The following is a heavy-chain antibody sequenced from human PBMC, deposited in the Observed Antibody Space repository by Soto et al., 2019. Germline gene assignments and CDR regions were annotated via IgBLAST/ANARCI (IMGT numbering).Heavy chain of an antibody. D-gene: IGHD3-3*01. V-gene: IGHV3-30*18. Sequence: PGGSLRLSCAASGFTFSSYGMHWVRQAPGKGLEWVAVISYDGSNKYYADSVKGRFTISRDNSKNTLYLQMNSLRAEDTAVYYCAKDRVFGAFYGMDVWGQGTTVTVSS. J-gene: IGHJ6*02. CDR3: AKDRVFGAFYGMDV. CDR1: GFTFSSYG. CDR2: ISYDGSNK.